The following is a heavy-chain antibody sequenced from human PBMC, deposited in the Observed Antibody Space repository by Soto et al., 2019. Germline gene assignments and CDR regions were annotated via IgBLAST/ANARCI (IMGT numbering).Heavy chain of an antibody. Sequence: GGSLRLSCAASGFTFRNYAMNWFRQAPVKGLEWVSVIGGSGVTTDYADSVRGRFTISRDNSKSTVYLQMMSLRVEDTALYYCAKDSWDDFWSGPRVFDYWGQGTLVTVSS. J-gene: IGHJ4*02. D-gene: IGHD3-3*01. CDR2: IGGSGVTT. CDR3: AKDSWDDFWSGPRVFDY. CDR1: GFTFRNYA. V-gene: IGHV3-23*01.